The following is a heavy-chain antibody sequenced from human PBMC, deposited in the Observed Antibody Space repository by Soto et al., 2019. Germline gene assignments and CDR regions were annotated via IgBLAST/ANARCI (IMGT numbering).Heavy chain of an antibody. D-gene: IGHD5-18*01. Sequence: QVQLVQSGAEVKKPGSSVKVSCKASAGTFGSYAISWVRQAPGQGLEWMGGIIPMFGTANYAQKFQGRVTITADESTSTAYMELSSLGSEDTAVYYCARTVYSSGLYHYGMDAWGQGTTVTVSS. V-gene: IGHV1-69*12. CDR2: IIPMFGTA. CDR1: AGTFGSYA. J-gene: IGHJ6*02. CDR3: ARTVYSSGLYHYGMDA.